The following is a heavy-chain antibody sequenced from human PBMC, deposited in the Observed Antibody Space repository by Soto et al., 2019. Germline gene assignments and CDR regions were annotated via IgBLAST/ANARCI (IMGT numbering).Heavy chain of an antibody. V-gene: IGHV4-34*01. CDR3: ARGGYGVNGGWFDP. CDR1: GGSFSGYH. Sequence: SETLSLTCAVYGGSFSGYHWSWIRQPPGKGLEWIGEINHSGSTNYNPSLKSRVTISVDTSKNQFSLKLSSVTAADTAVYYCARGGYGVNGGWFDPWGQGTLVTVSS. D-gene: IGHD4-17*01. J-gene: IGHJ5*02. CDR2: INHSGST.